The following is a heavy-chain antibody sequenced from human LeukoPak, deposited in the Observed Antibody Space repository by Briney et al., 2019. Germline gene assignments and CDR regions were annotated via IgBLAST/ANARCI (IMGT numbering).Heavy chain of an antibody. J-gene: IGHJ4*02. Sequence: ASVKVSCKASGYTFTSYGIIWVRQAPGQGLEWMGWISAYNGNTDSAENLQGRVTMTTDTSTSTAYMELRSLRSDDTAVYYCARLILWGVDYWGQGTLVTVSS. CDR3: ARLILWGVDY. V-gene: IGHV1-18*01. CDR1: GYTFTSYG. CDR2: ISAYNGNT. D-gene: IGHD3-16*01.